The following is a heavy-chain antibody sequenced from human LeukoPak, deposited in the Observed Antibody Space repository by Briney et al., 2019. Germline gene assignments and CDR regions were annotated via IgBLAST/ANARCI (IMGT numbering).Heavy chain of an antibody. V-gene: IGHV5-51*01. CDR3: ARLGTYDYVWGSPGDI. Sequence: GESLKISCKGSGYSFTSYWIGWVRQMPGKGLEWMGIIYPGDSDTRYSPSFRGQVTISADESISTAYLQWSSLKASDTAMYYCARLGTYDYVWGSPGDIWGQGTMVTVSS. D-gene: IGHD3-16*01. CDR2: IYPGDSDT. CDR1: GYSFTSYW. J-gene: IGHJ3*02.